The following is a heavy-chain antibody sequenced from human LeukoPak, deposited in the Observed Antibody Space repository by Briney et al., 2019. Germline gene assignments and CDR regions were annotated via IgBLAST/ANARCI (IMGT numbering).Heavy chain of an antibody. V-gene: IGHV3-11*01. CDR1: GFTFSDYY. CDR3: ARDFASYDSSGYYYFDY. CDR2: ISSSGSTI. D-gene: IGHD3-22*01. Sequence: GGSLRLPCAASGFTFSDYYMSWIRQAPGKGLEWVSYISSSGSTIYYADSVKGRFTISRDNAKNSLYLQMNSLRAEDTAVYYCARDFASYDSSGYYYFDYWGQGTLVTVSS. J-gene: IGHJ4*02.